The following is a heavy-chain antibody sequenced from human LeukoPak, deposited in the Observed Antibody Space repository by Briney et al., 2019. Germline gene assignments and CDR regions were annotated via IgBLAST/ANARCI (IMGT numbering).Heavy chain of an antibody. CDR1: GGSISSSSYY. J-gene: IGHJ4*02. Sequence: PSETLSLTCTVSGGSISSSSYYWGWIRQPPGKGLKWIGSIYYSGSTYYNPSLKSRVTISVDTFKNQFSLKLSSVTAADTAVYYCARHSAGGTTDFDYWGQGTLVTVSS. CDR3: ARHSAGGTTDFDY. V-gene: IGHV4-39*01. D-gene: IGHD4-11*01. CDR2: IYYSGST.